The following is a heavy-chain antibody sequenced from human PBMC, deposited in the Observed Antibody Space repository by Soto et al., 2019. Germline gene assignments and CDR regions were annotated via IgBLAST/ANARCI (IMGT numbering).Heavy chain of an antibody. CDR3: ARAPTLVRGVLGWFDP. J-gene: IGHJ5*02. CDR1: GCSISSGGYY. V-gene: IGHV4-31*03. Sequence: TLSLTCTVSGCSISSGGYYWSWIRQHPGKGLEWIGYIYYSGSTYYNPSLKSRVTISVDTSKNQFSLKLSSVTAADTAVYYCARAPTLVRGVLGWFDPWGQGTLVTVSS. CDR2: IYYSGST. D-gene: IGHD3-10*01.